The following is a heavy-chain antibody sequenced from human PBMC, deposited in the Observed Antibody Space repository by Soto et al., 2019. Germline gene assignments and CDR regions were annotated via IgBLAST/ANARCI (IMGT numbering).Heavy chain of an antibody. J-gene: IGHJ6*02. D-gene: IGHD2-8*02. CDR1: GFTFSTYA. Sequence: EVQLLESGGGLVQPGGSLRLSCAASGFTFSTYAMSWVRQAPGGWPAWVSTFSGNAGRTSGRTYYADSVQGRFTISRDDSKNTLYLQMISRRAEDTALYYCVKDWTGDKCTCIDVWGQGTTVTVS. CDR2: FSGNAGRTSGRT. V-gene: IGHV3-23*01. CDR3: VKDWTGDKCTCIDV.